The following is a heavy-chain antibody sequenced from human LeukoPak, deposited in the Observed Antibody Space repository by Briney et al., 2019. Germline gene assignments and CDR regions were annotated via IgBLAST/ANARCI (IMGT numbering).Heavy chain of an antibody. CDR1: GFSFSTFW. V-gene: IGHV3-7*01. J-gene: IGHJ3*01. CDR3: ARDRTYYDGSAYYDVFDV. D-gene: IGHD3-22*01. CDR2: IRHGGSET. Sequence: GGSLRLSCAASGFSFSTFWMTWVRQAPGRGLEWVANIRHGGSETHYVDSVKGRFTISRDNAKNSLFLQLNSLRAEDTAVYYCARDRTYYDGSAYYDVFDVWGQGTMVTVSP.